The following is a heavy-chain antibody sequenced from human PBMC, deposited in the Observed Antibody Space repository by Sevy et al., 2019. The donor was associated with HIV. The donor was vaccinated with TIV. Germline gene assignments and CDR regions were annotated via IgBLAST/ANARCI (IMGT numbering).Heavy chain of an antibody. J-gene: IGHJ4*02. D-gene: IGHD2-8*01. CDR1: GFAFYDYS. CDR2: LSFGWGKI. V-gene: IGHV3-23*01. CDR3: AREGCTRPHDY. Sequence: GGSLRLSCAASGFAFYDYSMSWIRQAPGKGLEWVATLSFGWGKINYADSVKGRFTISRDNSKNSFYLQMDNLGVEDTALYYCAREGCTRPHDYWGQGTRVTVSS.